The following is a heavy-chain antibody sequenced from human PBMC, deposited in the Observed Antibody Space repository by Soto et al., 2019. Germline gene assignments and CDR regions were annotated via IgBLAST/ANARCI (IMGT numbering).Heavy chain of an antibody. Sequence: QVQLQQSGPGLVKPSQTLSLTCAISGDSVSSNTATWNWIRKSPSRGLEWLGRTYYRSNWERDYAVSVQSRITINPDTSKNQFSLQLNSVTPEDTAVYYCVRLIGNSWLDYWGQGTLVTVSS. CDR2: TYYRSNWER. D-gene: IGHD3-9*01. CDR1: GDSVSSNTAT. V-gene: IGHV6-1*01. J-gene: IGHJ4*02. CDR3: VRLIGNSWLDY.